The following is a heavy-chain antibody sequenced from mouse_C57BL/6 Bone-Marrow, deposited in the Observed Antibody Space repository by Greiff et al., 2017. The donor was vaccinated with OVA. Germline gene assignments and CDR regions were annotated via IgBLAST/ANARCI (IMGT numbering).Heavy chain of an antibody. J-gene: IGHJ2*01. Sequence: EVKLQESVAELVRPGASVKLSCTASGFNIKNTYMHWVKQRPEQGLEWIGRIDPANGNTKYAPKFQGKATITADTSSNTAYLQLSSLTSEDTAIYYCARTDSSGYPLFFDYWGQGTTLTVSS. CDR2: IDPANGNT. CDR3: ARTDSSGYPLFFDY. V-gene: IGHV14-3*01. CDR1: GFNIKNTY. D-gene: IGHD3-2*02.